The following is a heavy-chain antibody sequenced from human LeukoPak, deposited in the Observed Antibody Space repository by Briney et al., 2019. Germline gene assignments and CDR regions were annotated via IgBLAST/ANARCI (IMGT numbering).Heavy chain of an antibody. CDR2: INTNTGNP. CDR1: GYTFTSYA. Sequence: GASVKVSCKASGYTFTSYAMNWVRQAPGQGLEWMGWINTNTGNPTYAQGFTGRFVFSLDTSVSTAYLQISSLKAEDTAVYYCAKTGYSYDSFSYYYMDVWGKGTTVTVPS. V-gene: IGHV7-4-1*02. J-gene: IGHJ6*03. D-gene: IGHD5-18*01. CDR3: AKTGYSYDSFSYYYMDV.